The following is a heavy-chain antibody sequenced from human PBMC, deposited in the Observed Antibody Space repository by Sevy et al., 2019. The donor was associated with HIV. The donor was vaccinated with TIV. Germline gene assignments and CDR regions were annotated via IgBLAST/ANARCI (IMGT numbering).Heavy chain of an antibody. CDR3: ARDRSTTWINYFFDF. Sequence: GGSLRLSCAASGFTFSNYAIHWVRQAPGKGLEWVAVVSYDGSKKYYAYSVKGRFTISRDNSKNTLYLQMNSLRVEDTAVYYCARDRSTTWINYFFDFWGQGTLVTVSS. CDR1: GFTFSNYA. J-gene: IGHJ4*02. D-gene: IGHD2-2*01. CDR2: VSYDGSKK. V-gene: IGHV3-30*01.